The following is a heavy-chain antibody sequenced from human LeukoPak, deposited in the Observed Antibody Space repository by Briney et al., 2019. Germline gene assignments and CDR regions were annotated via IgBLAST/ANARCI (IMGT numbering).Heavy chain of an antibody. CDR3: ARGSPATVTQTIDP. J-gene: IGHJ5*02. D-gene: IGHD4-17*01. Sequence: GASVKVSCKASGYTFTGYYMHWVRQAPGQGLEWMGWINPNSGGTNYAQKFQGSVTMTRDTSISTAYMELSRLRSDDTAVYYCARGSPATVTQTIDPWGQGTLVTVSS. CDR1: GYTFTGYY. CDR2: INPNSGGT. V-gene: IGHV1-2*02.